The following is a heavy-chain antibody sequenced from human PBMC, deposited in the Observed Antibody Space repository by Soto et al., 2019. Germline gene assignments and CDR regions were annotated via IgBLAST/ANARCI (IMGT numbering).Heavy chain of an antibody. D-gene: IGHD4-17*01. Sequence: QVQLVQSGAEVKKPGSSVKVSCKASGGTFSSYTISWVRQAPGQGLEWVGRIIPILGIANYAQKFQGRVTITADKSTSTAYMELSSLRSEDTAVYYCARDGDYGDFTVFDYWGQGTLVTVSS. V-gene: IGHV1-69*08. CDR1: GGTFSSYT. J-gene: IGHJ4*02. CDR3: ARDGDYGDFTVFDY. CDR2: IIPILGIA.